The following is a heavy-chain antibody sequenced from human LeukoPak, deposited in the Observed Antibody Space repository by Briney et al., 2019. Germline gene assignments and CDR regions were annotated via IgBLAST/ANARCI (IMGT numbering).Heavy chain of an antibody. CDR2: IYSGGST. CDR1: GFTVGSNY. J-gene: IGHJ4*02. Sequence: PGGSLRLSCAASGFTVGSNYMSWVRQAPGKGLEWVSVIYSGGSTYYADSVKGRFTIPRDNSKNTLYLQMNSLRAEDTTVYYCARGGYSYGYGEYYFDYWGQGTLVTVSS. D-gene: IGHD5-18*01. CDR3: ARGGYSYGYGEYYFDY. V-gene: IGHV3-53*01.